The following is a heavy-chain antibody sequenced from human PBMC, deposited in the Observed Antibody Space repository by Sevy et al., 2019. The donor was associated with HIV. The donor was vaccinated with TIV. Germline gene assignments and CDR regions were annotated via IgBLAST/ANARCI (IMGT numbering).Heavy chain of an antibody. CDR3: ATHAGIAAAGRVFDY. V-gene: IGHV3-72*01. D-gene: IGHD6-13*01. J-gene: IGHJ4*02. Sequence: GGSLRLSCVASGFTFSDHYMEWVRQAPGKGLEWVGRTRNKADGYTTEYAASVKASFTISRDESKNSLYVQMNSLKAEDTAVYYCATHAGIAAAGRVFDYWGQGTLVTVSS. CDR1: GFTFSDHY. CDR2: TRNKADGYTT.